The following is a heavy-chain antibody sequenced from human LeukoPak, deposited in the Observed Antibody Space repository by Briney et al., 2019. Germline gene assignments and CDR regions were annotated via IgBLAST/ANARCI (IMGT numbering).Heavy chain of an antibody. V-gene: IGHV4-34*01. CDR1: GGSFSGYY. J-gene: IGHJ4*02. CDR3: ARGGDIAIDY. Sequence: PSETLSLTCAVYGGSFSGYYWSWIRQPPGKGLEWIGEINHSGSTNYNPPLKSRVTISVDTSKNQFSLKLSSVAAADTAVYYCARGGDIAIDYWGQGTLVTVSS. D-gene: IGHD6-13*01. CDR2: INHSGST.